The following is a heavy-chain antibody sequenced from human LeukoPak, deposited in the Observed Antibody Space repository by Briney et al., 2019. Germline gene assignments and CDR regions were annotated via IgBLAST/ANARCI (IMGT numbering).Heavy chain of an antibody. V-gene: IGHV1-2*02. CDR2: INPNSGGT. Sequence: ASVKVSCKASGYTFTGYYMHWVRQAPGQGLEWMGWINPNSGGTNYAQKFQGRVTMTRDTSISTAYMELSRLRSDDTAVYYCARERTPSYSNYPTLAAEYFQHWGQGTLVTVSS. CDR1: GYTFTGYY. J-gene: IGHJ1*01. CDR3: ARERTPSYSNYPTLAAEYFQH. D-gene: IGHD4-11*01.